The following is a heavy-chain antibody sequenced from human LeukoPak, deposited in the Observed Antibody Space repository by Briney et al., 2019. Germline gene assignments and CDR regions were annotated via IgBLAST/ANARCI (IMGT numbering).Heavy chain of an antibody. V-gene: IGHV3-23*01. CDR1: GFTFSSYA. D-gene: IGHD3-16*02. CDR2: ISGSGGST. CDR3: AKDEYYDYVWGSYRSNWFDP. J-gene: IGHJ5*02. Sequence: PGGSLRLSCAASGFTFSSYAMSWVRQAPGKGLEWVSAISGSGGSTYYADSVKGRFTISRDNSKNTLYLQMNSLRAEDTAVYYCAKDEYYDYVWGSYRSNWFDPWGQGTLVTVSS.